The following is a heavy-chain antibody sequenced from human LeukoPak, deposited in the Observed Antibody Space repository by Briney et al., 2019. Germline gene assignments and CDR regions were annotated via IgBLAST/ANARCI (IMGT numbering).Heavy chain of an antibody. J-gene: IGHJ4*02. CDR3: ARGLPFED. V-gene: IGHV3-53*01. CDR1: GFTVSSNY. D-gene: IGHD2-15*01. CDR2: LYSAGFT. Sequence: GGSLRLSCAASGFTVSSNYMAWVRQPPAKGLEWVSILYSAGFTYYADSVKGRFTISRDNSKNTVYLQMHSLRAEDTAVYYCARGLPFEDWGQGSLVTVSS.